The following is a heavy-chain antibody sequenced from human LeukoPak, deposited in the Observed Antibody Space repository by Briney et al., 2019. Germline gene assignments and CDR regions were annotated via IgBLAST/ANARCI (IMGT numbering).Heavy chain of an antibody. J-gene: IGHJ5*02. CDR1: GYTFTTYG. D-gene: IGHD5-18*01. Sequence: EASVKVSCKTSGYTFTTYGITWVRQAPGQGLEWMGWISTYNGDTNYAEKLQGRVTLTTDTSTSTAYMELRSLRSDDTAVYYCARRGYIYGAPYFDPWGQGSLVTVSS. CDR3: ARRGYIYGAPYFDP. CDR2: ISTYNGDT. V-gene: IGHV1-18*01.